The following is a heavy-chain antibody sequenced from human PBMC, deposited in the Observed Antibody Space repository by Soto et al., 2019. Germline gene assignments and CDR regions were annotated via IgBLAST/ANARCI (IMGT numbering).Heavy chain of an antibody. CDR1: VFSFSSYV. J-gene: IGHJ4*02. D-gene: IGHD2-2*01. Sequence: AGGSLRLSCVTSVFSFSSYVLHWVRQAPGKGLEWVAVLSYYERDKYYADSVKGRFTISRDNSKNTLYLQMNSLRAEDTAVYYCAREGSGDAYNAGGAMDYWGQGTLVTVSS. V-gene: IGHV3-30*03. CDR2: LSYYERDK. CDR3: AREGSGDAYNAGGAMDY.